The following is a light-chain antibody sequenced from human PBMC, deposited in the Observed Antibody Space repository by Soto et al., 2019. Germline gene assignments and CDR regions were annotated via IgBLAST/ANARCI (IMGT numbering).Light chain of an antibody. J-gene: IGKJ2*01. CDR2: QSS. V-gene: IGKV1-5*03. CDR3: QHYNDYSYT. Sequence: DIQMTQSPSTLSASVGDRVAISCRASQSVNSWLAWYQQKPGKVPKLLIYQSSTLEDGVPSRFSGSGSGTEFTLTISSLQPDDSATYYCQHYNDYSYTFGPGTNLEI. CDR1: QSVNSW.